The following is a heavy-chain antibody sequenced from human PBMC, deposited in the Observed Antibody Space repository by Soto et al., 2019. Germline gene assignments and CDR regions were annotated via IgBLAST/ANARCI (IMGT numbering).Heavy chain of an antibody. Sequence: PGGSLRLSCAASGFTFSDHYMDWVRQAPGKGLEWVARSRDKAESHTTEHAASVTGRFTISRDDSKNSLYLQMNSLKTEDTAVYYCARSARLSQFDIWGQGILVTVSS. CDR1: GFTFSDHY. CDR3: ARSARLSQFDI. D-gene: IGHD6-25*01. CDR2: SRDKAESHTT. V-gene: IGHV3-72*01. J-gene: IGHJ4*02.